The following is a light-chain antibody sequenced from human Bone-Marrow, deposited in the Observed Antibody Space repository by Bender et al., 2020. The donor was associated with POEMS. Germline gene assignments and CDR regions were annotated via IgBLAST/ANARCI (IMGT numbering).Light chain of an antibody. V-gene: IGLV1-44*01. J-gene: IGLJ3*02. CDR1: SSNIGAHA. Sequence: QSVLTQPPSASGTPGQRVTISCSGGSSNIGAHAVNWYQHLPGAAPKLLIYSSDRRPSEVPDRFAGSRSGHSASLALSGLQSKDEADYYCAVWDDSINGRVFGGGTKLTVL. CDR2: SSD. CDR3: AVWDDSINGRV.